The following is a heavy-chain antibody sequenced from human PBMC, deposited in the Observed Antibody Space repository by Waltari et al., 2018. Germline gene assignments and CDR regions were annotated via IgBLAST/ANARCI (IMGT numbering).Heavy chain of an antibody. CDR3: AVAHIQGAFDI. CDR2: IVVGSGNT. J-gene: IGHJ3*02. D-gene: IGHD2-21*01. Sequence: QMQPVQSGHEVKKPGTSVKVSCKASGFTFTSPAMQWGRQARGQRLEWIGWIVVGSGNTNYAQKFQERVTITRDMSTSTAYMELSSLRSEDTAVYYCAVAHIQGAFDIWGQGTMVTVSS. V-gene: IGHV1-58*02. CDR1: GFTFTSPA.